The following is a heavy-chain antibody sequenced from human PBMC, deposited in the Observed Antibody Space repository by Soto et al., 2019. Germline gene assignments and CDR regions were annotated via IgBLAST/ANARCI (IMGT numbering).Heavy chain of an antibody. Sequence: GGSLRLSCAASGFTFSDFVMSWVRQVPGKGLEWVSAITGSGGSAYYADSVKGRFTISRDNSKRTVFLEVSSQGAADTAMYYCARHGRDGYNYVDYGMDVWGQGTTVTVSS. CDR2: ITGSGGSA. CDR1: GFTFSDFV. D-gene: IGHD5-12*01. J-gene: IGHJ6*02. CDR3: ARHGRDGYNYVDYGMDV. V-gene: IGHV3-23*01.